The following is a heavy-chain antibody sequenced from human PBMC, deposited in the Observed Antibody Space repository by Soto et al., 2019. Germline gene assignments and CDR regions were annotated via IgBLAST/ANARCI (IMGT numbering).Heavy chain of an antibody. D-gene: IGHD1-26*01. Sequence: GGSLRLSCAASGITFRNYAMSWVRQAPGKGLEWVSSISGSGGSTYYADSVKGRFTISRDNSKNTLYLQMNSLRAEDTAVYYCAKDPEWELPKYYFDYWGQGTLVTVS. J-gene: IGHJ4*02. V-gene: IGHV3-23*01. CDR3: AKDPEWELPKYYFDY. CDR1: GITFRNYA. CDR2: ISGSGGST.